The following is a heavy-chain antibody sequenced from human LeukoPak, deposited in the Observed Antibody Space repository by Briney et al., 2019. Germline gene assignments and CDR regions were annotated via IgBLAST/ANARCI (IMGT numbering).Heavy chain of an antibody. D-gene: IGHD3-22*01. J-gene: IGHJ4*02. V-gene: IGHV3-23*01. CDR2: ISGSGGST. CDR3: AKDSGTVIVVVMGKFDY. CDR1: GFTFSSYA. Sequence: GGSLRLSCAASGFTFSSYAMSWVRQAPGKGLEWVSAISGSGGSTYYADSVKGRFTISRDNSKNTLYLQMNSLRAEDTAVYYCAKDSGTVIVVVMGKFDYWGQGTLVTVSS.